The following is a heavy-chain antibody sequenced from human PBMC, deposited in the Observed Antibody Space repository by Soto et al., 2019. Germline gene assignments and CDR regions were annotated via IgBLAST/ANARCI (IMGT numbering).Heavy chain of an antibody. J-gene: IGHJ3*02. V-gene: IGHV3-73*01. CDR1: GFTFSGSA. Sequence: PGGSLRLSCAASGFTFSGSAMHWVRQASGKGLEWVGRIRSKANSYATAYAASVKGRFTISRDDSKNTAYLQMNSLKTEDTAVYYCTRLSARTTTPYDAFDIWGQGTMVTVSS. CDR2: IRSKANSYAT. CDR3: TRLSARTTTPYDAFDI. D-gene: IGHD1-1*01.